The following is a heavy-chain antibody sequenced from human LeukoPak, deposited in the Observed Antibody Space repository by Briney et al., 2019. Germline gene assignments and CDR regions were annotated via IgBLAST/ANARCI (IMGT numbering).Heavy chain of an antibody. V-gene: IGHV3-74*01. J-gene: IGHJ4*02. CDR3: AKERERWLQLQYFDY. Sequence: PGGSLRLSCAASGFTFSSYWMHWVRQAPGKGLVWVSRINSDGSSTSYADSVKGRFTISRDNSKNTLYLQMNSLRAEDTAVYYCAKERERWLQLQYFDYWGQGTLVTVSS. CDR1: GFTFSSYW. CDR2: INSDGSST. D-gene: IGHD5-24*01.